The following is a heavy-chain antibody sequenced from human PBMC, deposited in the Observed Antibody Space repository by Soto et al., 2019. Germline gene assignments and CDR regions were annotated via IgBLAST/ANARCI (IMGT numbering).Heavy chain of an antibody. CDR1: GGSISSYY. D-gene: IGHD2-15*01. CDR3: ARVDCSGGSCYKNY. CDR2: IYYSGST. V-gene: IGHV4-59*01. J-gene: IGHJ4*02. Sequence: SSETLSLTCTVSGGSISSYYWSWIRQPPGKGLEWIGYIYYSGSTNYNPSLKSRVTISVDTSKNQFSLKLSSVTAADTAVYYCARVDCSGGSCYKNYWGQGTLVTVSS.